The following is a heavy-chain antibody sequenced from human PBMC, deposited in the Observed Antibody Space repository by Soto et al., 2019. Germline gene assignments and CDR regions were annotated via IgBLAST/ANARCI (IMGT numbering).Heavy chain of an antibody. D-gene: IGHD5-12*01. CDR2: IYYSGST. V-gene: IGHV4-31*03. Sequence: QVQLQESGPGLVKPSQILSLTCTVSGGSISSGGFYWSWIRQHPGKGLEWIGYIYYSGSTYYNPSLESRVSISVDTSGNQFSLKLNSVTAADTAVYYCARGRFPYSGYYLDYWGQGTLVTVSS. CDR3: ARGRFPYSGYYLDY. J-gene: IGHJ4*02. CDR1: GGSISSGGFY.